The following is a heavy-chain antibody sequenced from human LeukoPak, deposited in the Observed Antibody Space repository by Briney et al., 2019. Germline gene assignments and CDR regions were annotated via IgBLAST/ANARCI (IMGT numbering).Heavy chain of an antibody. V-gene: IGHV4-4*02. D-gene: IGHD6-19*01. CDR1: GGSISSSNW. Sequence: PSETLSLTCAVSGGSISSSNWWSWVRQPPGKGLEWIGEIYHSGSTNYNPSLKSRVTISVDKSKNQFSLKLSSVTAADTAVYYCAKDRGSGWYDGDFWGQGTLVTVSS. J-gene: IGHJ4*02. CDR3: AKDRGSGWYDGDF. CDR2: IYHSGST.